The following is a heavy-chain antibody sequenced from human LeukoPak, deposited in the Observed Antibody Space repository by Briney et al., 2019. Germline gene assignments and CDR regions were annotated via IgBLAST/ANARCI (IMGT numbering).Heavy chain of an antibody. CDR3: AGTWAGYCSSTSCFFDY. V-gene: IGHV3-21*01. Sequence: GGSLRLSCAASGFTLSSYSMNWVRQAPGKGLEWVSSISSSSSYIYYADSVKGRFTISRDNAKNSLYLQMNSLRAEDTAVYYCAGTWAGYCSSTSCFFDYWGQGTLVTVSS. CDR1: GFTLSSYS. CDR2: ISSSSSYI. D-gene: IGHD2-2*01. J-gene: IGHJ4*02.